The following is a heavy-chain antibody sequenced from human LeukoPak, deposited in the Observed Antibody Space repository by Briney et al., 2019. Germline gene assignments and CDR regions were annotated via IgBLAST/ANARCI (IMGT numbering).Heavy chain of an antibody. CDR3: ANSHRAYSSSSVGYFDY. Sequence: GGSLRLSCAASGFTFSSYAMSWVRQAPGKGLERVSAISGSGGSTYYADSVKGRFTISRDNSKNTLYLQMNSLRAEDTAVYYCANSHRAYSSSSVGYFDYWGQGTLVTVSS. CDR2: ISGSGGST. J-gene: IGHJ4*02. D-gene: IGHD6-6*01. CDR1: GFTFSSYA. V-gene: IGHV3-23*01.